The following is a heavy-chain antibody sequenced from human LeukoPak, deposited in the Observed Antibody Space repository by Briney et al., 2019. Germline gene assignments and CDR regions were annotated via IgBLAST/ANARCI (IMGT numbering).Heavy chain of an antibody. CDR1: GFTFSSYA. J-gene: IGHJ6*03. V-gene: IGHV3-23*01. CDR3: ARAHGAGGLGYQYMDV. CDR2: ISGSGGST. Sequence: GGSLRLSCAASGFTFSSYAMSWVRQAPGKGLEWVSAISGSGGSTYYADSVKGRFTISRDNSKNTLYLQMNSLRAEDTAVYYCARAHGAGGLGYQYMDVWGKGTTVTISS. D-gene: IGHD2-2*01.